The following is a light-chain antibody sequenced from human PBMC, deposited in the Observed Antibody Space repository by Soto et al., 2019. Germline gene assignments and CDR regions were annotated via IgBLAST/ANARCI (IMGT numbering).Light chain of an antibody. J-gene: IGKJ5*01. CDR3: QQSYSTPIT. CDR2: AAS. CDR1: QSISSY. Sequence: DIQMTQSPSSLSSSVGDRLTLTWRASQSISSYLNWYQQKPGKAPKLLIYAASSLQSGVPSRFSGSGSGTDFTLTISSLKPEDFETYYCQQSYSTPITFGQGTRLEI. V-gene: IGKV1-39*01.